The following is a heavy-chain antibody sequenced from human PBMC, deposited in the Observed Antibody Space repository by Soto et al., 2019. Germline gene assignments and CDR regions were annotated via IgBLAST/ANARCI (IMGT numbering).Heavy chain of an antibody. V-gene: IGHV5-51*01. CDR1: GYGFSGYW. CDR3: ARSNYDILTGYSDAFDI. Sequence: XSLKISFKASGYGFSGYWICWVRQMPGKGLEWMGIIYPGDSNTRYSPSFQGQVTISADKSISTAYLQWSSLKASETAMYYCARSNYDILTGYSDAFDIWGQGTMVTVSS. CDR2: IYPGDSNT. J-gene: IGHJ3*02. D-gene: IGHD3-9*01.